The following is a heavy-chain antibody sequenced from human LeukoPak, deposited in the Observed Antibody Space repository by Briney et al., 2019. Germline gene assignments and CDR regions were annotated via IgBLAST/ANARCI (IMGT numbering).Heavy chain of an antibody. CDR1: GGSISSYY. V-gene: IGHV3-21*04. CDR2: ISSGSGYM. J-gene: IGHJ4*02. CDR3: AKDLGATVTSYYFDY. Sequence: KPSETLSLTCTVSGGSISSYYWSWIRQPPGKGLEWVSSISSGSGYMYYEDSVKGRFTISRDNAKNSLYLQMNSLRAEDTALYYCAKDLGATVTSYYFDYWGQGTLVTVSS. D-gene: IGHD4-17*01.